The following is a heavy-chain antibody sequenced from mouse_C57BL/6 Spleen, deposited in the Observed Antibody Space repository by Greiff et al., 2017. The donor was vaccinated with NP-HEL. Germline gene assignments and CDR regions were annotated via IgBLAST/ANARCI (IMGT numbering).Heavy chain of an antibody. J-gene: IGHJ4*01. CDR3: ARRRIHYDYDREYYYAMDY. CDR1: GYTFTDYY. V-gene: IGHV1-26*01. Sequence: EVQLQQSGPELVKPGASVKISCKASGYTFTDYYMNWVKQSHGKSLEWIGDINPNNGGTSYNQKFKGKATLTVDKSSSTAYMELRSLTSEDSAVYYSARRRIHYDYDREYYYAMDYWGQGTSVTVSS. CDR2: INPNNGGT. D-gene: IGHD2-4*01.